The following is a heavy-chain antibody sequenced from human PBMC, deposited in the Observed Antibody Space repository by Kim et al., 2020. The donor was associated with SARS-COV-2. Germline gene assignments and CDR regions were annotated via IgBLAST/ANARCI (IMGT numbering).Heavy chain of an antibody. CDR2: IYYSGST. CDR1: GGSISSYY. CDR3: ARAFRGYSYGAGFDY. Sequence: SETLSLTCTVSGGSISSYYWSWIRQPPGKGLEWIGYIYYSGSTNYNPSLKSRVTISVDTSKNQFSLKLSSVTAADTAVYYCARAFRGYSYGAGFDYWGQG. J-gene: IGHJ4*02. V-gene: IGHV4-59*13. D-gene: IGHD5-18*01.